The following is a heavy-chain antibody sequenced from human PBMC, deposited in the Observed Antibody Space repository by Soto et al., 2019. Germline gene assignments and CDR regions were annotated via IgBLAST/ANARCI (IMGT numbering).Heavy chain of an antibody. V-gene: IGHV3-21*01. CDR1: GFTFRSFT. CDR2: ISSNSAYI. CDR3: TRDASRDSSARGWFDP. J-gene: IGHJ5*02. Sequence: GGSLRLSCAASGFTFRSFTMNWVRQAPGKGLEWVSTISSNSAYIYYTDALRGRFTISRDNAKNSLHLQMNSLRAEDTAVYYCTRDASRDSSARGWFDPWGPGTLVTAPQ. D-gene: IGHD6-13*01.